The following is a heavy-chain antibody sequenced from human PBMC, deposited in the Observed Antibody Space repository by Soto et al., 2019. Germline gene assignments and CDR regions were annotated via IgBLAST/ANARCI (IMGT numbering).Heavy chain of an antibody. CDR3: ARVVPEDIVVVVAAERWFDP. CDR2: ISSSSSYI. V-gene: IGHV3-21*01. CDR1: GFTFSSYS. J-gene: IGHJ5*02. D-gene: IGHD2-15*01. Sequence: EVQLVESGGGLVKPGGSLRLSCAASGFTFSSYSMNWVRQAPGKGLEWVSSISSSSSYIYYADLVKGRFTISRDNAKNSLYLQMNSLRAEDTAVYYCARVVPEDIVVVVAAERWFDPWGQGTLVTVSS.